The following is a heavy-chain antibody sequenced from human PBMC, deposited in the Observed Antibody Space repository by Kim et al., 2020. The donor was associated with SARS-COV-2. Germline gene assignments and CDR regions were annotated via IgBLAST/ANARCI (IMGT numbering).Heavy chain of an antibody. CDR2: NPTSGGT. Sequence: NPTSGGTNYEQKFQGRVTMTRETSISTAYMELRRLRSDDTAVYYCARSWDYWGQGTLVTVSS. J-gene: IGHJ4*02. V-gene: IGHV1-2*02. CDR3: ARSWDY.